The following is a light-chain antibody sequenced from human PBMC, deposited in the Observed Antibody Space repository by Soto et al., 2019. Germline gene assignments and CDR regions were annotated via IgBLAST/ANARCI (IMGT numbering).Light chain of an antibody. CDR2: ATS. Sequence: DIQLTQSPSFLSASVGGRVTITCRASQSISTYLIWYQQKPGKAPKLLIYATSSFQSGVPSRFSGSGSGTDFTLTISSLQPEDFATYYCQQSYSTPPGTFGQGTKVDIK. CDR3: QQSYSTPPGT. J-gene: IGKJ1*01. V-gene: IGKV1-39*01. CDR1: QSISTY.